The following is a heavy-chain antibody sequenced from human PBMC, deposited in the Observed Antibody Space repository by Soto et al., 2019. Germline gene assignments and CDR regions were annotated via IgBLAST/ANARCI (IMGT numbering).Heavy chain of an antibody. J-gene: IGHJ5*02. CDR3: ASTYSTSWYWFDP. CDR1: GFSLSNAGLG. V-gene: IGHV2-26*04. D-gene: IGHD6-13*01. Sequence: QVTVKESGPVLVKPTETLTLTCTVSGFSLSNAGLGVSWIRQPPGKALAWLAHIFSNDEKSYSTSLKSRLTISKDTSKSQVVLTMTNMDPVDTATYYCASTYSTSWYWFDPWGQGTLGTVSS. CDR2: IFSNDEK.